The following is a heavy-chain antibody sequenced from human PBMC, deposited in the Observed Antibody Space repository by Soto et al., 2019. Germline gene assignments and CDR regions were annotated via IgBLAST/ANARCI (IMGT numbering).Heavy chain of an antibody. CDR2: VSYDGTNK. D-gene: IGHD3-10*01. Sequence: ESGGGVVQPGRSLRLSCAASGFTFSSYAMHWVRQAPGKGLEWVAVVSYDGTNKYSADSVKGRFIISRDNSKNTLYLQMNSLRAEDTAVYYCPKDIGGLPYGMDVWGQGTTVTVSS. CDR1: GFTFSSYA. J-gene: IGHJ6*02. CDR3: PKDIGGLPYGMDV. V-gene: IGHV3-30*18.